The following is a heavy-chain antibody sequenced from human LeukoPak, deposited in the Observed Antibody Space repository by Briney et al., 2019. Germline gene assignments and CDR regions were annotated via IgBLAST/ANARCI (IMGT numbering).Heavy chain of an antibody. J-gene: IGHJ4*02. CDR3: ARGAWYTAII. D-gene: IGHD6-13*01. Sequence: SETLSLTSTVSGGSVSSGSYYWSWIRQPPGKGLEWIGYIYYSGSTNYNPSLKSRVTISVDTSKNQFSLKLSSVTAADTAVYYCARGAWYTAIIWGQGTLVTVSS. CDR1: GGSVSSGSYY. V-gene: IGHV4-61*01. CDR2: IYYSGST.